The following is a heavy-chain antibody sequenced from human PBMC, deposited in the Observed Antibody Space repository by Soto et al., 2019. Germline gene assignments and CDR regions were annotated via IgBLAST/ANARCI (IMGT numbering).Heavy chain of an antibody. D-gene: IGHD3-3*01. Sequence: PGGSLRLSCAASGFSVSNYWMNWVRQAPGKGLVWVSHIKSDGTTSYADSVEGRFTVSRDDAKNTFYLQMNGLGAEDTAVYYCAKDRGEEGLKFLEWFGGMDVWGHGTTVTVSS. CDR2: IKSDGTT. CDR1: GFSVSNYW. V-gene: IGHV3-74*01. CDR3: AKDRGEEGLKFLEWFGGMDV. J-gene: IGHJ6*02.